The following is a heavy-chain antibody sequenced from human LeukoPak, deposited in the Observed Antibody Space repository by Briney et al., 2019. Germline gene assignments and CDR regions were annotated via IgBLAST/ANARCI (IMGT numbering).Heavy chain of an antibody. Sequence: ASVKVSCKASGYTFTSYGISWVRQAPGQGLEWMGWISAYNGNTNYAQKLQGRVTMTTDTSTSTAYMELRSLRSEDTAVYYCASMGRGDSSGYSLDYWGQGTLVTVSS. V-gene: IGHV1-18*01. CDR1: GYTFTSYG. D-gene: IGHD3-22*01. J-gene: IGHJ4*02. CDR3: ASMGRGDSSGYSLDY. CDR2: ISAYNGNT.